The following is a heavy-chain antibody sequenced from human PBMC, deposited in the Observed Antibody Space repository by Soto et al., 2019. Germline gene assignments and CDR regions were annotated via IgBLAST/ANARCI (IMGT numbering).Heavy chain of an antibody. CDR1: GGPISTYS. Sequence: QVQLQESGPGLVKPRRPRSLTALAPGGPISTYSGSWIRQPPGKGLEWIGVFYNGGTTNYSPSLKSRVTISVDTSKNQFSLKLNSVTAADTAVYYCARDGSERPATYWGQGILVTVSS. D-gene: IGHD3-10*01. CDR2: FYNGGTT. CDR3: ARDGSERPATY. J-gene: IGHJ4*02. V-gene: IGHV4-59*01.